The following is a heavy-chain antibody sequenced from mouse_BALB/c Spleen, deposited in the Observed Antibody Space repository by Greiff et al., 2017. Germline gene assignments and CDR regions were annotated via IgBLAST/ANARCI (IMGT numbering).Heavy chain of an antibody. Sequence: EVQLVESGPGLVKPSQSLSLTCTVTGYSITSDYAWNWIRQFPGNKLEWMGYISYSGSTSYNPSLKSRISITRDTSKNQFFLQLNSVTTEDTATYYCARHTAHFDYWGQGTTLTVSS. CDR3: ARHTAHFDY. CDR2: ISYSGST. V-gene: IGHV3-2*02. D-gene: IGHD1-2*01. CDR1: GYSITSDYA. J-gene: IGHJ2*01.